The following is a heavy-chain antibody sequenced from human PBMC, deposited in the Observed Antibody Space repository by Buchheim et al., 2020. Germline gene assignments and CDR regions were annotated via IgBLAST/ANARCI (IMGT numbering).Heavy chain of an antibody. J-gene: IGHJ4*02. CDR1: GGSISSSSYY. CDR3: ARQSGLLWFGELLPFDY. D-gene: IGHD3-10*01. Sequence: QLQLQESGPGLVKPSETLSLTCTVSGGSISSSSYYWGWIRQPPGKGLEWIGSIYYSGSTYYNPSLKSRVTISVDTSKNQFSLKLSSVTAADTAVYYCARQSGLLWFGELLPFDYWGQGTL. V-gene: IGHV4-39*01. CDR2: IYYSGST.